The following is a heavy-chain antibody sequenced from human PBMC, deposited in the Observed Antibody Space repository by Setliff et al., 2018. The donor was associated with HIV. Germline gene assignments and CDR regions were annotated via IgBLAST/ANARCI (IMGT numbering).Heavy chain of an antibody. CDR3: AHSVGLQYFDTSGYLDL. CDR2: IYWSDDK. D-gene: IGHD3-22*01. Sequence: SGPTLVTPTQTLTLTCTFSGFSLSTSGVGVGWIRQPPGRALEWLALIYWSDDKRFNPSLKSRLTITKDTSKNHVVLTMTNMDPVDTATYFCAHSVGLQYFDTSGYLDLWGQGIPVTVSS. CDR1: GFSLSTSGVG. V-gene: IGHV2-5*01. J-gene: IGHJ4*02.